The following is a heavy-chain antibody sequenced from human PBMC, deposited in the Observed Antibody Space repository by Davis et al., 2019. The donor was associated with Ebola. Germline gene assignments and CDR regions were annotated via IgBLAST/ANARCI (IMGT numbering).Heavy chain of an antibody. D-gene: IGHD2-15*01. J-gene: IGHJ4*02. CDR2: IYPGDSDT. CDR3: ARRWSRYCSGGSCYYFDY. CDR1: GYSFTSYW. V-gene: IGHV5-51*01. Sequence: GESLKISCKGSGYSFTSYWIGWVRQMPGKGLEWMGIIYPGDSDTRYSPSFQGQVTISADKSISTAYLQWSSLKASDTAMYYCARRWSRYCSGGSCYYFDYWGQGTLVTVSS.